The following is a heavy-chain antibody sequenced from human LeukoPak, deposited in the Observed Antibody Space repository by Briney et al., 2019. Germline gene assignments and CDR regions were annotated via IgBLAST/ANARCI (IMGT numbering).Heavy chain of an antibody. CDR3: AREGAPYYDSSKSWFDP. V-gene: IGHV4-4*07. J-gene: IGHJ5*02. CDR1: GGSISSYH. CDR2: LYASRSN. D-gene: IGHD3-22*01. Sequence: AETLSLTCTVSGGSISSYHWICIRQPAGKGLECIGRLYASRSNSYTTNLKSPVNMSVATSKNQFYLKLSSVPAADTAVYSCAREGAPYYDSSKSWFDPWGQGTLVTVSS.